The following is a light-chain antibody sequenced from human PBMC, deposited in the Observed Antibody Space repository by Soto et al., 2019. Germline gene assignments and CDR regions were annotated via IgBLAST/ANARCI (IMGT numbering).Light chain of an antibody. CDR1: SSNIGAGYD. V-gene: IGLV1-40*01. CDR2: ENN. CDR3: QSYDSSQSAWV. Sequence: QSVLTQPPSVSAAPGQRVTISCTGSSSNIGAGYDVHWYQQVPGTAPKLLIYENNNRPSGVPDRFSGSKSGTSASLAITGLLAEDEADYYCQSYDSSQSAWVFGGGTKLTVL. J-gene: IGLJ2*01.